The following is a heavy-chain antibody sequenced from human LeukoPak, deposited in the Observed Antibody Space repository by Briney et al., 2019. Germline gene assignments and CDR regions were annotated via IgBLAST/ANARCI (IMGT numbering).Heavy chain of an antibody. CDR3: ARRKQWLAYGAFDI. CDR2: INHSGST. Sequence: SETLSLTCAVYGGSFSGYYWSWIRQPPGKGLEWIGEINHSGSTNYNPSLKSRVTISVDTSKNQFSLKLSSVTAADTAVYYCARRKQWLAYGAFDIWGQGTMVTVSS. D-gene: IGHD6-19*01. J-gene: IGHJ3*02. V-gene: IGHV4-34*01. CDR1: GGSFSGYY.